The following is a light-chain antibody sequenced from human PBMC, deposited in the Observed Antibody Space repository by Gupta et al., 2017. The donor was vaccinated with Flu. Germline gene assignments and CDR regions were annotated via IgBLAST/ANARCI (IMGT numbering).Light chain of an antibody. Sequence: GTLALSTGERATLSCSASQSVQNNYLAWYQQKPGRTPRLLIYGASSRATGIPDRFSGSGSGTHFTLTISRLELEDSAVFYCQQYNRSPYTFGQGTKLEIK. V-gene: IGKV3-20*01. CDR2: GAS. CDR1: QSVQNNY. CDR3: QQYNRSPYT. J-gene: IGKJ2*01.